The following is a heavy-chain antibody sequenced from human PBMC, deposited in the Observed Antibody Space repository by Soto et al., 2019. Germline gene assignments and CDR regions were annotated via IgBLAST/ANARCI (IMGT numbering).Heavy chain of an antibody. CDR1: GGSISSSSYY. V-gene: IGHV4-39*01. D-gene: IGHD3-22*01. CDR2: IYYSGST. CDR3: ARRGYVSSGYWTPPRQYYFDY. J-gene: IGHJ4*02. Sequence: SETLSLTCTVSGGSISSSSYYWGWIRQPPGKGLEWIGSIYYSGSTYYNPSLKSRVTISVDTSKNQFSLKLSSVTAADTAVYYCARRGYVSSGYWTPPRQYYFDYWGQGTLVTVSS.